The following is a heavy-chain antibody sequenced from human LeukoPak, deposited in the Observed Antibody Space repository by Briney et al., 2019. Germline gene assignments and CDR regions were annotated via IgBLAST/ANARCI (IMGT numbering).Heavy chain of an antibody. V-gene: IGHV1-8*01. Sequence: GASVKVSCKASGYTFTSYDDNRVRQATGQGPEWMGWMKPNNGDTGYAQKFQGRVTMTRNTAINTAYLELNSLTSEDTAVYFCARGPPEKTYSDYWGQGTLVTVSS. D-gene: IGHD4-11*01. CDR3: ARGPPEKTYSDY. CDR2: MKPNNGDT. J-gene: IGHJ4*02. CDR1: GYTFTSYD.